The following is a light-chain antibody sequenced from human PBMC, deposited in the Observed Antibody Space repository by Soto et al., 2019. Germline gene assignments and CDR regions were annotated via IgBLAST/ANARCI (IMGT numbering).Light chain of an antibody. CDR3: QQSYSPPRT. V-gene: IGKV1-39*01. CDR1: QGISSY. J-gene: IGKJ1*01. CDR2: AAS. Sequence: DILLTQSPAFLSSSSGERVTITCWASQGISSYLGWYQQKPGKAPKLLIYAASTMQSGVPSRFSGSGSGTDFTLTISSLQHEDFATYFCQQSYSPPRTFGQGTKVDIK.